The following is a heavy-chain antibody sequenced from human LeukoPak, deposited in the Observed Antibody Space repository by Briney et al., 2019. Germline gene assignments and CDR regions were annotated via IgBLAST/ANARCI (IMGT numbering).Heavy chain of an antibody. Sequence: PGGSLRLSCAASRFTFYSYAMTWVRQAPGKGLEWVSAISGSGGSTYYADSVKGRFTISRDNSKNTLYLQMSSLRAEDTALYYCAKYNSDWYDDYWGQGTLVTVSS. CDR2: ISGSGGST. CDR3: AKYNSDWYDDY. J-gene: IGHJ4*02. D-gene: IGHD6-19*01. CDR1: RFTFYSYA. V-gene: IGHV3-23*01.